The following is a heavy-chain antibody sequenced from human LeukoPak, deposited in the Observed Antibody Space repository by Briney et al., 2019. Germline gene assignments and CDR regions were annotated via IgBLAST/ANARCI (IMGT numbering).Heavy chain of an antibody. D-gene: IGHD3-22*01. CDR2: IKQDGSEK. Sequence: GGSLRLSCAASGFTFSSYWMSWVRQAPGKGLEWVANIKQDGSEKYHVDSVKGRFTISRDNAKNSLYLQMNSLRAEDTAVYYCARGGYYYGQYFGLTDAFDIWGQGTMVTVSS. J-gene: IGHJ3*02. CDR3: ARGGYYYGQYFGLTDAFDI. V-gene: IGHV3-7*03. CDR1: GFTFSSYW.